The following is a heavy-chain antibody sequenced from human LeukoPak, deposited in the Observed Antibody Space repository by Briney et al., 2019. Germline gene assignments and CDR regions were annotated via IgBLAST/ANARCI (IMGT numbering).Heavy chain of an antibody. Sequence: ASVKVSCKASGGTFSSYAISWVRQAPGQGLEWMGWISAYNGNTNYAQKLQGRVTMTTDTSTSTAYMELRSLRSDDTAVYYCHIVVVPAAPDAFDIWGQGTMVTVSS. CDR1: GGTFSSYA. D-gene: IGHD2-2*01. V-gene: IGHV1-18*01. CDR2: ISAYNGNT. J-gene: IGHJ3*02. CDR3: HIVVVPAAPDAFDI.